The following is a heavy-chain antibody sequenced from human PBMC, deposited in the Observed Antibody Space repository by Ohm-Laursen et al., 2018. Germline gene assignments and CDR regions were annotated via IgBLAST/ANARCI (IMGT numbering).Heavy chain of an antibody. V-gene: IGHV4-59*01. CDR1: GGSISSYY. Sequence: SETLSLTCAVSGGSISSYYWSWIRQPSGKGLEWIGYIYYSGSTNYNPSLKSRVTISVDTSKNQFSLKLSSVTAADTAVHYCARDRDQWELGWFDPWGQGTLVTVSS. CDR2: IYYSGST. J-gene: IGHJ5*02. D-gene: IGHD1-26*01. CDR3: ARDRDQWELGWFDP.